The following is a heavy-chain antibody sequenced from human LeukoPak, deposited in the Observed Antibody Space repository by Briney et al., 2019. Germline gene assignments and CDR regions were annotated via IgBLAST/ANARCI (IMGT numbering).Heavy chain of an antibody. CDR2: IYYSGST. Sequence: PSETLSLTCTASGGSISSSSYYWGWIRQPPGKGLEWIGNIYYSGSTYYNPSLKSRVTISVDTSKNQFSLKLSSVTAADTAVYYCARDSSRWAYWYFDLWGRGTLVTVSS. CDR3: ARDSSRWAYWYFDL. D-gene: IGHD6-13*01. J-gene: IGHJ2*01. CDR1: GGSISSSSYY. V-gene: IGHV4-39*07.